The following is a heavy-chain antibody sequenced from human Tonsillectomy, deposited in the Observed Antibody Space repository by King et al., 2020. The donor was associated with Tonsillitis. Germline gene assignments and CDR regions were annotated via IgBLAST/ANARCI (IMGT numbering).Heavy chain of an antibody. J-gene: IGHJ6*02. V-gene: IGHV1-69*09. CDR3: AIPKFYVETTMVYSYGMDV. Sequence: VQLVESGAEVKKPGSSVKVSCKASGDTFSSYAISWVRQAPGQGLEWMGRIIPIFGITNYAQKFQGRVTLTADKSTSTAYMELSSLRSEDSAVYYCAIPKFYVETTMVYSYGMDVWGQGTTVTVPS. D-gene: IGHD5-18*01. CDR1: GDTFSSYA. CDR2: IIPIFGIT.